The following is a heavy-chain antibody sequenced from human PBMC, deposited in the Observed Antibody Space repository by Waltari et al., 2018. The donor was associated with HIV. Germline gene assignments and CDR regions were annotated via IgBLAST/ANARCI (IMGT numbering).Heavy chain of an antibody. CDR1: GDSVSSNSAA. CDR3: ARDLVNYYGSGEGDYYYYYGMDV. D-gene: IGHD3-10*01. CDR2: TYYRSKWYN. J-gene: IGHJ6*02. Sequence: QVQLQQSGPGLVKPSQTLSLTFAISGDSVSSNSAAWNWIRQSPSRGLEWLGRTYYRSKWYNDYAVSVESRITMNPDTSKNQFYLQLNAVNPEDKAVYYCARDLVNYYGSGEGDYYYYYGMDVWGQGTTVTVSS. V-gene: IGHV6-1*01.